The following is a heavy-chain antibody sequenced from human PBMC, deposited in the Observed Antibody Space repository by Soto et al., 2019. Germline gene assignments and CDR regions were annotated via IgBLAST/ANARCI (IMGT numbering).Heavy chain of an antibody. V-gene: IGHV1-69*01. CDR3: ASPRNRIVGATMQDAFDI. J-gene: IGHJ3*02. CDR1: GGTFSSYA. CDR2: IIPIFGTA. Sequence: GASVKVSCKASGGTFSSYAISWVRQAPGQGLEWMGGIIPIFGTANYAQKFQGRVTITADESTSTAYMELSSLRSEDTAVYYCASPRNRIVGATMQDAFDIWGQGTMVTVSS. D-gene: IGHD1-26*01.